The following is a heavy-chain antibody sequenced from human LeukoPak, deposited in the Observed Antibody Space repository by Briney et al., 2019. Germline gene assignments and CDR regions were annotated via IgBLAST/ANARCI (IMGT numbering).Heavy chain of an antibody. V-gene: IGHV4-39*07. CDR1: GGSISSSSYY. CDR2: IYYSGST. D-gene: IGHD6-13*01. Sequence: SETLSLTCTASGGSISSSSYYWGWIRQPPGKGLEWIGSIYYSGSTYYNPSLKSRVTISVDTSKNQFSLKLSSVTAADTAVYYCARDRGAAAGHGAWFDPWGQGTLVTVSS. CDR3: ARDRGAAAGHGAWFDP. J-gene: IGHJ5*02.